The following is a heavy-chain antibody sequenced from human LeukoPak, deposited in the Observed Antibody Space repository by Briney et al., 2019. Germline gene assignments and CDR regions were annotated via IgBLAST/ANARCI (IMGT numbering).Heavy chain of an antibody. CDR2: VHFSGTT. CDR1: GGSITGYY. Sequence: SETLSLTCTVSGGSITGYYWSWIRQPPGRGLEWIGYVHFSGTTSFNPSLKSRVTISVDTSNNQFSLRLSSVTAADTAVYYCAREQYLAYDVFGFWGQGTMVTVSS. J-gene: IGHJ3*01. D-gene: IGHD4-11*01. CDR3: AREQYLAYDVFGF. V-gene: IGHV4-59*01.